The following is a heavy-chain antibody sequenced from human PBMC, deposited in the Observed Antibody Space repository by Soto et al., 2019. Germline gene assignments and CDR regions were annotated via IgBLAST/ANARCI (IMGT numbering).Heavy chain of an antibody. J-gene: IGHJ5*02. Sequence: GGSLRLSCAASGFTFSSYSMNWVRQAPGKGLEWVSYISSSSTTKYYADSVKGRFTISRDNAKNSLYLQMNSLRAEDMAVYYCARDGCSGSNCLNWFDPWGQGTLVTVSS. V-gene: IGHV3-48*01. CDR2: ISSSSTTK. D-gene: IGHD2-15*01. CDR1: GFTFSSYS. CDR3: ARDGCSGSNCLNWFDP.